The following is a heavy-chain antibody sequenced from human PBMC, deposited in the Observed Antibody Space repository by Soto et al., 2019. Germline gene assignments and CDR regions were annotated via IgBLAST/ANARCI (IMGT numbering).Heavy chain of an antibody. CDR1: GFTFSSYG. CDR3: AKDRWSNSYGGYFDY. D-gene: IGHD4-4*01. J-gene: IGHJ4*02. Sequence: QVQLVESGGGVVQPGRSLRLSCAASGFTFSSYGMHWVRQAPGKGLEWVAVISYDGSNKYYADSVKGRFTISRDNSKNTLYLQMNSLRAEDTAVYYCAKDRWSNSYGGYFDYWGQGTLVTVSS. CDR2: ISYDGSNK. V-gene: IGHV3-30*18.